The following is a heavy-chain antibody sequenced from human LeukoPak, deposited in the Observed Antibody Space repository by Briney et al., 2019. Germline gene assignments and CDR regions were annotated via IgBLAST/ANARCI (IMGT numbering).Heavy chain of an antibody. CDR3: ASAWGYSSSSLPPFDY. CDR2: INHSGST. CDR1: GGSFSGYY. J-gene: IGHJ4*02. V-gene: IGHV4-34*01. Sequence: SETLSLTCAVYGGSFSGYYWSWIRQPPVKVLEWIGEINHSGSTNYNPSLKSRVTISVDTSKNQFSLKLSSVTAADTAVYYCASAWGYSSSSLPPFDYWGQGTLVTVSS. D-gene: IGHD6-6*01.